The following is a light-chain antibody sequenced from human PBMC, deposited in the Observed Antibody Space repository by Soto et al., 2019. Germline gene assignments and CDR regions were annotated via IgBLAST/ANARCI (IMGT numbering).Light chain of an antibody. V-gene: IGLV3-21*04. J-gene: IGLJ2*01. CDR2: HDR. Sequence: SYELTQPPSVSVAPGKTATITCGGDNIGSESVHWYQQKPGQAPVVVMYHDRDRPSGIPERFSGSNSGNTATLTISRVEAGDEADYYCQVWDSISDHVVFGGGTKLTVL. CDR1: NIGSES. CDR3: QVWDSISDHVV.